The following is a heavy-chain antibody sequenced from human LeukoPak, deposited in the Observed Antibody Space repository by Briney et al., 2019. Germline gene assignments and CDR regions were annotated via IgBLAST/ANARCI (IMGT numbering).Heavy chain of an antibody. CDR1: GYTFTSYG. Sequence: ASVKVSCKASGYTFTSYGISWVRQAPGQGLEWMGRINPNSGGTNYAQKFQGRVTMTRDTSISTAYMELSRLRSDDTAVYYCASGQWLGEPADYWGQGTLVTVSS. V-gene: IGHV1-2*06. D-gene: IGHD6-19*01. CDR3: ASGQWLGEPADY. CDR2: INPNSGGT. J-gene: IGHJ4*02.